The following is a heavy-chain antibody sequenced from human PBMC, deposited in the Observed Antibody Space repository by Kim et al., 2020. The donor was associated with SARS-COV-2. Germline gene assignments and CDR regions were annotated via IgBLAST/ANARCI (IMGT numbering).Heavy chain of an antibody. J-gene: IGHJ4*02. CDR3: ARSVASSPHDY. CDR2: T. Sequence: TTYAQKFQGRVTRTSDTSITTAYMEVSGLRSDDTAVYYCARSVASSPHDYWGQGTLVTVSS. V-gene: IGHV1-2*02. D-gene: IGHD6-19*01.